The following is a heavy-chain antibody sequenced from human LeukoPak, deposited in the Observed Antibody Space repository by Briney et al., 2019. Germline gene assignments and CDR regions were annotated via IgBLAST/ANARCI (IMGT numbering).Heavy chain of an antibody. Sequence: GGSLRLSCAASGFTFSSYEMNWVRQAPGKGLEWVSYISSSGSTIYYADSVRGRFTISRDNAKNSLYLQMNSLRAEDTAVYYCAELGITMIGGVWGKGTTVTISS. CDR1: GFTFSSYE. CDR3: AELGITMIGGV. V-gene: IGHV3-48*03. J-gene: IGHJ6*04. D-gene: IGHD3-10*02. CDR2: ISSSGSTI.